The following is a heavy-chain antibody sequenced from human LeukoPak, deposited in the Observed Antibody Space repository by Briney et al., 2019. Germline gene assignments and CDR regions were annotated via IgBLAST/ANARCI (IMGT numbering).Heavy chain of an antibody. D-gene: IGHD1-26*01. Sequence: GGSLRLSCAASGFTFSSYRMHWVRQAPGKGLVWVSNIKSDGSNINYADSVKGRSTISRDNAKNTLYLQMNSLRAEDAAVYYCISEVGKGSHWGQGTLVTVSS. CDR1: GFTFSSYR. J-gene: IGHJ4*02. CDR2: IKSDGSNI. V-gene: IGHV3-74*01. CDR3: ISEVGKGSH.